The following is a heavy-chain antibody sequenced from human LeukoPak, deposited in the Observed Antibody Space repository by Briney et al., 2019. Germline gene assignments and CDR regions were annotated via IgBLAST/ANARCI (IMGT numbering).Heavy chain of an antibody. CDR2: IWYDGSNK. D-gene: IGHD6-19*01. J-gene: IGHJ4*02. V-gene: IGHV3-33*01. CDR1: GFXFSSYG. Sequence: PGGSLRLSCGASGFXFSSYGMHWVRQAPGKGLEWLAVIWYDGSNKYYADSVKGRFTISRDNSKNTPYLQMNSLRAEDTAVYYCASTSGWYEPIDYWGQGTLVTVSS. CDR3: ASTSGWYEPIDY.